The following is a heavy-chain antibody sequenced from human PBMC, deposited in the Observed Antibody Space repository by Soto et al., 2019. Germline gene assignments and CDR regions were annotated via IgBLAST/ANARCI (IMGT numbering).Heavy chain of an antibody. J-gene: IGHJ6*02. Sequence: PGGSLRLSCAASGFTFSSYAMTWVRQAPGKRLEWASGISGSGGTTSYTDSVKGRFTISRDNSKKTLFLEMKSLGVEDTAVYFCARDVWETTSRYYGLDLWGLGTTVTVSS. CDR1: GFTFSSYA. CDR2: ISGSGGTT. D-gene: IGHD1-26*01. CDR3: ARDVWETTSRYYGLDL. V-gene: IGHV3-23*01.